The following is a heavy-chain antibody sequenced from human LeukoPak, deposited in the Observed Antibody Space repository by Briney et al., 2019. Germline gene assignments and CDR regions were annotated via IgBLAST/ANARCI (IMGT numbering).Heavy chain of an antibody. D-gene: IGHD5-18*01. CDR3: ARRIQLKYYYYGMDV. CDR1: GGSISSYY. V-gene: IGHV4-59*12. Sequence: SETLSLTCTVSGGSISSYYWSWIRQPPGKGLEWIGYIYYSGSTNYNPSLKSRVTISVDTSKNQFSLKLSSVTAADPAVYYCARRIQLKYYYYGMDVWGQGTTVTVSS. CDR2: IYYSGST. J-gene: IGHJ6*02.